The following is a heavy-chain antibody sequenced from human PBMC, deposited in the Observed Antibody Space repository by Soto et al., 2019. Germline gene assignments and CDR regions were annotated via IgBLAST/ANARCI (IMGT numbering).Heavy chain of an antibody. CDR3: ARDSPIGSTSSGYDAIDH. CDR2: INAGNGNT. D-gene: IGHD5-12*01. Sequence: ASVKVSCKASGYTFTSYAMHWVRQAPGQRLEWMGWINAGNGNTKYAQKFQGRVTITRDTSAGTAYMELSSLTSEDTAVYYCARDSPIGSTSSGYDAIDHWGQGTLVPVSS. J-gene: IGHJ4*02. CDR1: GYTFTSYA. V-gene: IGHV1-3*01.